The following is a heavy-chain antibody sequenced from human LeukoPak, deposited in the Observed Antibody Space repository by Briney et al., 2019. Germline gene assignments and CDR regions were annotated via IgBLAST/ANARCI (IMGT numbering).Heavy chain of an antibody. V-gene: IGHV4-34*01. CDR2: INHSGST. D-gene: IGHD4-17*01. J-gene: IGHJ4*02. CDR3: ARENAVTVFDY. Sequence: SETLSLTCAVYGGSFSGYYWSWIRQPPGKGLEWIGEINHSGSTNYNPSLKSRVTISVDTSKNQFSLKLSSVTAADTAVYYCARENAVTVFDYWGQGTLVTVSS. CDR1: GGSFSGYY.